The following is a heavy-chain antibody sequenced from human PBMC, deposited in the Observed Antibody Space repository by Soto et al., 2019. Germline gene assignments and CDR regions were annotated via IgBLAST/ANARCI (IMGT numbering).Heavy chain of an antibody. CDR1: GGSISTSNW. CDR3: AGVRATRAAAANFGC. J-gene: IGHJ4*02. CDR2: VYRTGST. Sequence: PSETLSLTCAVSGGSISTSNWWSWVRQPPGKGLEWIGEVYRTGSTTYNPSLESRLTISVDKSKNQFSLKLTSVTASDTAVYYSAGVRATRAAAANFGCWGQGTLVTVSS. V-gene: IGHV4-4*02. D-gene: IGHD6-13*01.